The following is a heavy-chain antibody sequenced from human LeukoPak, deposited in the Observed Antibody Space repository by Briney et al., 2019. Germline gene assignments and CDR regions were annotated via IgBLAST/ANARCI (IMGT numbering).Heavy chain of an antibody. CDR2: ISGSGNYI. V-gene: IGHV3-21*01. CDR3: ARDRGYNSDPR. J-gene: IGHJ4*02. Sequence: GGSLRLSCAASGFTFSRYRMNWVRQAPGKGLEWVASISGSGNYISYADSLKGRFTISRDNANNSLSLQMNSLRAEDTAVYYCARDRGYNSDPRWGPGTLVTVSS. CDR1: GFTFSRYR. D-gene: IGHD5-18*01.